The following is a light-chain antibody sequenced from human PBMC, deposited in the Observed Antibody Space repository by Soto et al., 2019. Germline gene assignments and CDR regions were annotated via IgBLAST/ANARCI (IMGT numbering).Light chain of an antibody. CDR1: SSDVGGYNY. J-gene: IGLJ1*01. V-gene: IGLV2-14*01. CDR2: DVS. Sequence: QSVLTQPASVSGSPGQSIIISCTGTSSDVGGYNYVSWYQQHPGKAPKLMIYDVSNRPSGVSNRFSGSKSGNTASLTISGLQAEDEADYYCSSYTSSSTLYVFGTGTRSPS. CDR3: SSYTSSSTLYV.